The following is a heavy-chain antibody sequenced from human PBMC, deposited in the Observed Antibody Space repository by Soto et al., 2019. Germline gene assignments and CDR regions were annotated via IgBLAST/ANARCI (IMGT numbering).Heavy chain of an antibody. Sequence: GESLKISCKGSGYIFTNYWIAWVRQMPGKGLEYMGIIYPSDSTTRYSPSFQGQVTISADKSISTAYLQWNSLKASDTAMYYCARHGFYGDYSSNYFDPRGQGTLVTVSS. J-gene: IGHJ5*02. V-gene: IGHV5-51*01. CDR2: IYPSDSTT. D-gene: IGHD4-17*01. CDR1: GYIFTNYW. CDR3: ARHGFYGDYSSNYFDP.